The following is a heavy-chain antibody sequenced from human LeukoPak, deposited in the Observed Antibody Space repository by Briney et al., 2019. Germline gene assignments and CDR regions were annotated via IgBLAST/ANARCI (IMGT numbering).Heavy chain of an antibody. CDR2: IISSSSYI. CDR3: ARDPQYCSGGSCYSFDY. V-gene: IGHV3-21*01. Sequence: GGSLRLSCAASGFTFSTYSMNWVRQAPGKGLEWVSSIISSSSYIYYADSVKGRFTISRDNAKNSLYLQMNSLRAEDTAVYYCARDPQYCSGGSCYSFDYWGQGTLVTVS. J-gene: IGHJ4*02. D-gene: IGHD2-15*01. CDR1: GFTFSTYS.